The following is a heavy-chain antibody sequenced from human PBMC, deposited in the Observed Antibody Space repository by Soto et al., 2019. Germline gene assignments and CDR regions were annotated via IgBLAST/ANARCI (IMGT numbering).Heavy chain of an antibody. Sequence: SETLSLTWTVSGGSISSHYWSWLRQPPGKGLEWIGYIYYSGSTYYNPSLKSRVTISVDTSKNQFSLKLSSVTAADTAVYYCGRHREVDTAFFDYWGQGTLVTVSS. D-gene: IGHD5-18*01. CDR2: IYYSGST. CDR1: GGSISSHY. V-gene: IGHV4-59*08. CDR3: GRHREVDTAFFDY. J-gene: IGHJ4*02.